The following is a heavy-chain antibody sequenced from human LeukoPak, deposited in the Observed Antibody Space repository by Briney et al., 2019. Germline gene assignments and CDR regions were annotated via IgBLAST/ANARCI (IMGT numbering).Heavy chain of an antibody. V-gene: IGHV4-4*07. CDR1: GGSITSNH. J-gene: IGHJ5*02. CDR3: ARVGSYYSGSGSPLYSAWFDP. D-gene: IGHD3-10*01. CDR2: IYSSGGT. Sequence: SETLSLTCSVSGGSITSNHWTWIRRPAGKAQWWIGRIYSSGGTNYNPSLKSRVTMSVDTSKNQFSLRLNSVTAADTAVYFCARVGSYYSGSGSPLYSAWFDPWGQGTLVTVSS.